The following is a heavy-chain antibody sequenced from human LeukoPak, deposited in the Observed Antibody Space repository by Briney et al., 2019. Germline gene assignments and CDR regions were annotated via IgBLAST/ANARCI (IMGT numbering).Heavy chain of an antibody. V-gene: IGHV3-21*01. CDR1: GFSFSSHS. J-gene: IGHJ4*02. CDR3: ARVLYRSGWGHFDF. Sequence: GGSLRLSCAASGFSFSSHSMHWVRQAPGRGLEWVSSIGTSPDYIYYANSLKGRFTISRDSPKNSLYLQMDSLRAEDTALYYGARVLYRSGWGHFDFWGQGTLVTVSP. D-gene: IGHD6-19*01. CDR2: IGTSPDYI.